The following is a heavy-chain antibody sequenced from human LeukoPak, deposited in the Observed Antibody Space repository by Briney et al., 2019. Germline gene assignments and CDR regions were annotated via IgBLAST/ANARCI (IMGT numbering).Heavy chain of an antibody. J-gene: IGHJ5*02. V-gene: IGHV3-15*01. CDR3: TTEGGATTWYNWFDP. CDR2: IKSKTDGGTT. D-gene: IGHD1-26*01. Sequence: GGSLRLSCAASGCTFSNAWMSWVRQAPGKGLDWAGRIKSKTDGGTTDYAAPVKGSFTISRDDSKNTLNLQMNSLKTEDTAVYYCTTEGGATTWYNWFDPWGQGTLVTVSS. CDR1: GCTFSNAW.